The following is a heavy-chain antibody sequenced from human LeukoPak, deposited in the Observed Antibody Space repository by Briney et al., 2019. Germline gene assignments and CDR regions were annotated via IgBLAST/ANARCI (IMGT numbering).Heavy chain of an antibody. V-gene: IGHV3-48*01. CDR1: GFTFSDYS. Sequence: PGGSLRLSCAASGFTFSDYSMSWVRQAPGKGLEWISYVSPTSGTVYYGDSVKGRFTISRDNAKNSLSLQMNSLRADDTAVYFCAKTSERGGGFDPWGQGTLVIVSS. CDR3: AKTSERGGGFDP. J-gene: IGHJ5*02. D-gene: IGHD3-10*01. CDR2: VSPTSGTV.